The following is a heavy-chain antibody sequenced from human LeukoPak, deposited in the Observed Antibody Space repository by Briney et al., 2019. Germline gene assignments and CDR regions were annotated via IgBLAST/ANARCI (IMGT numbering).Heavy chain of an antibody. Sequence: GTSVKVSCKASGFTCTSSAMQWVRQARGQRLEWIGWIVVGSGNTNYAQKFQERVTITRDMSASTAYMELSSLRSEDTAVYYCAAEGAAGTTRYYFDYWGQGTLVTVSS. J-gene: IGHJ4*02. CDR1: GFTCTSSA. V-gene: IGHV1-58*02. D-gene: IGHD6-13*01. CDR2: IVVGSGNT. CDR3: AAEGAAGTTRYYFDY.